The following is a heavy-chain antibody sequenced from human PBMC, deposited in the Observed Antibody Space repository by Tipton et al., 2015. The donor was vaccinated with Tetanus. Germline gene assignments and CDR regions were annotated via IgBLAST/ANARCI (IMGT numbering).Heavy chain of an antibody. V-gene: IGHV3-20*01. CDR3: ARVSYYYYGMDV. CDR2: INWNGGST. CDR1: GFTFDDYG. J-gene: IGHJ6*02. Sequence: GSLRLPCAASGFTFDDYGMSWVRQAPGKGLEWVSGINWNGGSTGYADSVKGRFTISRDNAKNSLYLQMNSLRADDTALYHCARVSYYYYGMDVWGQGTTFTVSS.